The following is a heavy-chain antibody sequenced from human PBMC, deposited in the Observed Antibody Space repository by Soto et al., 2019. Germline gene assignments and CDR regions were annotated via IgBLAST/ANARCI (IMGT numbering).Heavy chain of an antibody. Sequence: SETLSLTCTASGDTISRSDFYWGWIRQPPGRGLEWIGNIFYSGSTYYNPSLKSRVTISVDTSRNQFSLKLSSVTAADTAVYYCARRTYYGDYSDAFDVWGHGSMVTVSS. D-gene: IGHD4-17*01. CDR2: IFYSGST. J-gene: IGHJ3*01. CDR1: GDTISRSDFY. V-gene: IGHV4-39*01. CDR3: ARRTYYGDYSDAFDV.